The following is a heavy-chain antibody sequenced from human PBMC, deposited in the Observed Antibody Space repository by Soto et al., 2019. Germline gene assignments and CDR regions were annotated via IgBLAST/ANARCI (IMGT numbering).Heavy chain of an antibody. CDR1: GFTFSSYS. J-gene: IGHJ4*02. Sequence: GGSLRLSCAASGFTFSSYSMNWVRQAPGKGLEWVSYISSSSSTIYYADSAKGRFTISRDNAKNSLYLQMNSLRAEDTAVYYCARAGGSSGWYSGAFWGQGTLVTVSS. D-gene: IGHD6-19*01. CDR2: ISSSSSTI. V-gene: IGHV3-48*01. CDR3: ARAGGSSGWYSGAF.